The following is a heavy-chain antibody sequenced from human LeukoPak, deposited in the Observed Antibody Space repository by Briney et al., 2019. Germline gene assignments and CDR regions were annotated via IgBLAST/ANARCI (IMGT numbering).Heavy chain of an antibody. CDR2: ISYDGSNK. Sequence: GGSLRLSCAASGFTFSSYAMHWVRQAPGKGLEWVAVISYDGSNKYYADSVKGRFTISRDNSKNTLYLQMNSLRAEDTAVYYCARYGDYGFDYWGQGTLVTVSS. CDR1: GFTFSSYA. V-gene: IGHV3-30-3*01. CDR3: ARYGDYGFDY. D-gene: IGHD4-17*01. J-gene: IGHJ4*02.